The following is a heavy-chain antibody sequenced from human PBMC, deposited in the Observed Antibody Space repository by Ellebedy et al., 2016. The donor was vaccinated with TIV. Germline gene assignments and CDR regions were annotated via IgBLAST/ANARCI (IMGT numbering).Heavy chain of an antibody. CDR3: VRVGTTAVGTFDY. Sequence: MPSETLSLTCTVPGGFVSGYYWSWIRQPAGKGLEWIGRIYTSGSTDYYPSLKSRVTMSIDTSNNQFSLKLTSVTAADTAVYYCVRVGTTAVGTFDYWGQGTLVTVSS. D-gene: IGHD6-13*01. CDR2: IYTSGST. J-gene: IGHJ4*02. V-gene: IGHV4-4*07. CDR1: GGFVSGYY.